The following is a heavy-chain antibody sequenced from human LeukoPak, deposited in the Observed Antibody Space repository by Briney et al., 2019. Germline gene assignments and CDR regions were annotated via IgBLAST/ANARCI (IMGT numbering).Heavy chain of an antibody. CDR1: GYIFTNYG. Sequence: ASVKVSCKASGYIFTNYGINWVRQTTGRGLEWMGWMNPKSGETGYAQNFQGRVTLTRDTSISTAYMELRSLRSEDTATYYCVKRRYNWNDGFDPWGQGTLVTVSS. D-gene: IGHD1-1*01. CDR2: MNPKSGET. J-gene: IGHJ5*02. CDR3: VKRRYNWNDGFDP. V-gene: IGHV1-8*01.